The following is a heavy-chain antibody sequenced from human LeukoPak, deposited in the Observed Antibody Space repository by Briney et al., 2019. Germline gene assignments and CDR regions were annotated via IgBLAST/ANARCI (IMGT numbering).Heavy chain of an antibody. V-gene: IGHV4-34*01. CDR2: INHSGST. CDR1: GGSFSGYY. CDR3: ARGGQRSDIVVVPAAIRLDP. J-gene: IGHJ5*02. D-gene: IGHD2-2*01. Sequence: SETLSLTCAVYGGSFSGYYWSWIRQPPGKGLGWIGEINHSGSTNYNPSLKSRVTISVDTSKNQFSLKLSSVTAADTAVYYCARGGQRSDIVVVPAAIRLDPWGQGTLVTVSS.